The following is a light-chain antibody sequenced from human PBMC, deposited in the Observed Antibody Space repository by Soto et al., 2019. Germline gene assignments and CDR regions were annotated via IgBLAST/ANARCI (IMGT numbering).Light chain of an antibody. Sequence: QSVLTQPASVSGTPGQSVTISCTGTSSDVGAYNYVSWYQQYPGKAPKLIIYDVSNRPSGVSCRFSGSKSGNTASLTISELQAEDKADYYCNSYAGTSYVFGTGTKVTVL. CDR2: DVS. J-gene: IGLJ1*01. CDR1: SSDVGAYNY. CDR3: NSYAGTSYV. V-gene: IGLV2-14*03.